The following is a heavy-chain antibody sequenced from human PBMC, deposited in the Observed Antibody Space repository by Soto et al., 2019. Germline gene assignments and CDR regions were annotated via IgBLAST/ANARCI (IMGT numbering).Heavy chain of an antibody. CDR2: IKEDGSEQ. J-gene: IGHJ4*02. CDR1: GFTFSYYW. Sequence: EVQLVESGGGLVQPGGSLRLSCAASGFTFSYYWMNWVRQAPGKGLEWVANIKEDGSEQYYVESVKGRFTISRDNAKNSVFLQMNSLRVEDMAVYYCLGAGAAATGRGQGTLVTVSS. D-gene: IGHD6-13*01. CDR3: LGAGAAATG. V-gene: IGHV3-7*01.